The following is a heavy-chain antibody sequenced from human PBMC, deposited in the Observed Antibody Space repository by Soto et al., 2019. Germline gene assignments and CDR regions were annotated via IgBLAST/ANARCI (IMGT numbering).Heavy chain of an antibody. Sequence: PETLSLTCTGSGGSISSYYWSWIRQPPGKGLEWIGYIYYSGSTNYNPSLKSRVTISVDTSKNEFSLKLHSVTAADTAVYYCARFSGWYSAFDYWGQGTPVTVSS. V-gene: IGHV4-59*01. J-gene: IGHJ4*02. CDR3: ARFSGWYSAFDY. CDR1: GGSISSYY. CDR2: IYYSGST. D-gene: IGHD6-19*01.